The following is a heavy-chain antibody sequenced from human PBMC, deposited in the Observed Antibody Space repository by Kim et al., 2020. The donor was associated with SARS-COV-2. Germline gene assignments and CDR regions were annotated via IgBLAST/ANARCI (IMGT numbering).Heavy chain of an antibody. J-gene: IGHJ4*02. CDR3: ARASFFYDSSGYHFDY. D-gene: IGHD3-22*01. V-gene: IGHV1-69*04. Sequence: KFQSSVPITADKSTSTAYMELSSLRSEDTAVYYCARASFFYDSSGYHFDYWGQGTLVTVSS.